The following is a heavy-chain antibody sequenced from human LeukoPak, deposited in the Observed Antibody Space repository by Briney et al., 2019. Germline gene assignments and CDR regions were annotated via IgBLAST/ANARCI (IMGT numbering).Heavy chain of an antibody. CDR2: IASKGKNYAT. Sequence: PGGSLRLSCATSGFTFSASAINWVRQASGKGLEWVGRIASKGKNYATEYAASVKGRFTISRDDSKNTAYLQMNSLKTEDTAVYYCSRSGGDGATGEWGQGTLVTVPS. CDR1: GFTFSASA. D-gene: IGHD1-26*01. V-gene: IGHV3-73*01. CDR3: SRSGGDGATGE. J-gene: IGHJ4*02.